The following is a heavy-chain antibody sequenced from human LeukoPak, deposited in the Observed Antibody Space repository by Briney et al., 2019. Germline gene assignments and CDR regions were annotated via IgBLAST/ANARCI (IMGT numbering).Heavy chain of an antibody. Sequence: SQTLSLTCTVSGGSISSYYWSWIRQPPGKGLEWIGYIYYSGSTNYNPSLKSRVTISVDTSKNQFSLKLSSVTAADTAVYYCARLPVLGRNAFDIWGQGTMVTVSS. CDR3: ARLPVLGRNAFDI. CDR2: IYYSGST. V-gene: IGHV4-59*08. CDR1: GGSISSYY. D-gene: IGHD3-16*01. J-gene: IGHJ3*02.